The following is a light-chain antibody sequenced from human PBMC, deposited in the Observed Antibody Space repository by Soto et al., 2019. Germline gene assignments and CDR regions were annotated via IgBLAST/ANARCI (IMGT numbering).Light chain of an antibody. CDR2: WAS. CDR1: QSVLYSSNNKNY. J-gene: IGKJ1*01. Sequence: DIVMTQSPDTLAVSLGERDTINCKSSQSVLYSSNNKNYLAWYQQKPGQPPKLPIYWASTRESGVTDRFSGSGSGKDFTLTISSLQAEDVAIYYCQQYYSTTTWTFGQGTKVEIK. V-gene: IGKV4-1*01. CDR3: QQYYSTTTWT.